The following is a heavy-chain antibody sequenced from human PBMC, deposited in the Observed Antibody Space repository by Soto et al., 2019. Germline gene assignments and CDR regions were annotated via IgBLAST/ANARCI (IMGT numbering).Heavy chain of an antibody. V-gene: IGHV3-23*01. CDR2: IGGSGGST. D-gene: IGHD3-10*01. J-gene: IGHJ3*02. Sequence: GGSLRLSCAASGFTFSSYAMSWVRQAPGKGLEWVSAIGGSGGSTFYADSVKGRFTISRDNSKNTLFLQMNSLRAEDTAVYFCASGGGSGTYYNADDAFDIWGQGTMVTVSS. CDR1: GFTFSSYA. CDR3: ASGGGSGTYYNADDAFDI.